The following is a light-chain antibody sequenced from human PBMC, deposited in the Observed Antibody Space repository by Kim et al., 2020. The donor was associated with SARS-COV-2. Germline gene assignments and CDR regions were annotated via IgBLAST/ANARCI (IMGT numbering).Light chain of an antibody. J-gene: IGKJ1*01. CDR2: KTS. CDR3: QQYHSYTT. V-gene: IGKV1-5*03. CDR1: QSVANW. Sequence: DIQMTQSPSTLSASVGDTVSITCRASQSVANWLAWYQQKPGEAPKLLIYKTSYLKAGVPSRFSGSVSGTEFTLTISSLHPDDFATYYCQQYHSYTTFGQGTKVDI.